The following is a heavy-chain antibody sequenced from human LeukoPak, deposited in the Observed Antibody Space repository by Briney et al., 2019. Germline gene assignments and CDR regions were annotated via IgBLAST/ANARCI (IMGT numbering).Heavy chain of an antibody. V-gene: IGHV3-74*01. J-gene: IGHJ5*02. Sequence: GGSLRLSCAASGFTFSSYWMHWVRQAPGKGLVWVSRINTDGSSTSYADSVKGRFTISRDNAKNTLYLQMNSLRAEDTAVYYCAREGGVLLWFGEPHYNWFDPWGQGTLVTVSS. CDR2: INTDGSST. CDR1: GFTFSSYW. D-gene: IGHD3-10*01. CDR3: AREGGVLLWFGEPHYNWFDP.